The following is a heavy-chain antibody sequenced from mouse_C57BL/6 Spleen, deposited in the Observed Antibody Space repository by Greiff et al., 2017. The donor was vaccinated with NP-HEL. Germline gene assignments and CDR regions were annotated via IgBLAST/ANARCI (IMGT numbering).Heavy chain of an antibody. J-gene: IGHJ3*01. V-gene: IGHV1-50*01. CDR2: IDPSDSYT. Sequence: VQLQQPGAELVKPGASVKLSCKASGYTFTSYWMQWVKQRPGQGLEWIGEIDPSDSYTNYNQKFKGKSTLTVDKSSSTAYMQLSSLTSEDSAVYYCARGENSSGYDAWFAYWGQGTLVTVSA. D-gene: IGHD3-2*02. CDR3: ARGENSSGYDAWFAY. CDR1: GYTFTSYW.